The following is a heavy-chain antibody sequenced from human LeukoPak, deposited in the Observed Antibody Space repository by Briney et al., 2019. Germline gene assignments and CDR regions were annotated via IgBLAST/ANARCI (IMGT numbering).Heavy chain of an antibody. CDR3: AREHYGSGSYYSGYYFDY. J-gene: IGHJ4*02. D-gene: IGHD3-10*01. CDR2: INWNGGST. V-gene: IGHV3-20*04. Sequence: GGSLRLSCAASGFTFDDYGMSWVRQAPGKGLEWVSGINWNGGSTGYADSVKGRFTIPRDNAKNSLYLQMNSLRAEDTALYYCAREHYGSGSYYSGYYFDYWGQGTLVTVSS. CDR1: GFTFDDYG.